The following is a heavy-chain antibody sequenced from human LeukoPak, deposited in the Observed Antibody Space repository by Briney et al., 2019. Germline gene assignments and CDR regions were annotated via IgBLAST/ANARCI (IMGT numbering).Heavy chain of an antibody. V-gene: IGHV4-38-2*02. D-gene: IGHD6-13*01. Sequence: SETLSLTCTVSGYSISSGYYWGWIRQPPGKGLEWIGSIYHSGSTYCNPSLKSRVTISVDTSKNQISLNLSSMTAADTAVYFCARGSVAAAGTRFFEYWGQGTLVTVSA. CDR3: ARGSVAAAGTRFFEY. CDR1: GYSISSGYY. CDR2: IYHSGST. J-gene: IGHJ4*02.